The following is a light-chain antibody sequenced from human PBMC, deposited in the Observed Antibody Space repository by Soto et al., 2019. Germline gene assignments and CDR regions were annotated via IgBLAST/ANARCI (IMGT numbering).Light chain of an antibody. V-gene: IGKV1-9*01. CDR3: QQLNSYPLT. CDR2: AAS. Sequence: DIQLTQSPSFVSASVGDRVTITCRASQGISSYLAWYQQKPGKAPKLLIDAASTLQSGVPSIFSGSGSGTEFTLTISSLQPEDFATYYCQQLNSYPLTFGGGTKVEIK. J-gene: IGKJ4*01. CDR1: QGISSY.